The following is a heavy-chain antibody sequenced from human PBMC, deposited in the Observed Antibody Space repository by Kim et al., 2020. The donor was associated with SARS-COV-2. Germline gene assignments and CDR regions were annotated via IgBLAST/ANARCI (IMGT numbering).Heavy chain of an antibody. CDR2: IKSKTDGGTT. V-gene: IGHV3-15*01. CDR3: TTVFFGGSYTLDY. D-gene: IGHD1-26*01. J-gene: IGHJ4*02. Sequence: GGSLRLSCAASGFTFSNACMSWVRQAPGKGLEWVGRIKSKTDGGTTDYAAPVKGRFTISRDDSKNTLYLQMNSLKTEDIAMYYCTTVFFGGSYTLDYWGQGTLVTVSS. CDR1: GFTFSNAC.